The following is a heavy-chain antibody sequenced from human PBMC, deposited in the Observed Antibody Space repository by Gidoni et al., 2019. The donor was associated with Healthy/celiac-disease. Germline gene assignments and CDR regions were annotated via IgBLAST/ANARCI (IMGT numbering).Heavy chain of an antibody. CDR3: ARGPSSSSPFDY. Sequence: QVQLQQWGAGLVKPSETLSLTCAVYGGSFSGYYWSWIRQPPGKGLEWIGEINHSGSTNYNPSLKSRVTISVDTSKNQFSLKLSSVTAADTAVYYCARGPSSSSPFDYWGQGTLVTVSS. J-gene: IGHJ4*02. CDR2: INHSGST. V-gene: IGHV4-34*01. D-gene: IGHD6-6*01. CDR1: GGSFSGYY.